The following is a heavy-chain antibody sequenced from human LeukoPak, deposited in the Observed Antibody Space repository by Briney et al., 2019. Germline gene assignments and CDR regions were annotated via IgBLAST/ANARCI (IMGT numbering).Heavy chain of an antibody. J-gene: IGHJ3*02. V-gene: IGHV1-18*01. CDR3: ARDGRCSGGSCYSEAFDI. CDR1: GGTFSSYA. D-gene: IGHD2-15*01. Sequence: ASVKVSCKASGGTFSSYAISWVRQAPGQGLEWMGWISTYNGNTNYAQKLQGRVTMTTNTSTTAAYMELRSLRSDDTAVYYCARDGRCSGGSCYSEAFDIWGQGTMVTVSS. CDR2: ISTYNGNT.